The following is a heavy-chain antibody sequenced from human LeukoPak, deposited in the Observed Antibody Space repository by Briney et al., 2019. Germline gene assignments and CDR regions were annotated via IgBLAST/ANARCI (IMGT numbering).Heavy chain of an antibody. CDR2: IIPIFGTA. D-gene: IGHD3-16*02. CDR3: AREGRGSYRYEDDY. J-gene: IGHJ4*02. CDR1: GGTFSSYA. Sequence: ASVEVSCKASGGTFSSYAISWVRQAPGQGLEWMGGIIPIFGTANYAQKLQGRVTMTTDTSTSTAYMELRSLRSDDTAVYYCAREGRGSYRYEDDYWGQGTLVTVSS. V-gene: IGHV1-69*05.